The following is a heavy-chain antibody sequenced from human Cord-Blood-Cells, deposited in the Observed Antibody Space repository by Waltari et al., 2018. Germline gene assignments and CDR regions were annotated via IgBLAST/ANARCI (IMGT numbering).Heavy chain of an antibody. Sequence: QVQLQQWGAGLLKPSETLSLTCAVYGGSFSGYYWSWIRQPPGKGLEWIGEINHSGSTNYNPSLKSRVTISVDTSKNQFSRKLSSVTAADMAVYYCARGPLGKLELDYWGQGTLVTVSS. CDR1: GGSFSGYY. CDR2: INHSGST. V-gene: IGHV4-34*01. CDR3: ARGPLGKLELDY. J-gene: IGHJ4*02. D-gene: IGHD1-7*01.